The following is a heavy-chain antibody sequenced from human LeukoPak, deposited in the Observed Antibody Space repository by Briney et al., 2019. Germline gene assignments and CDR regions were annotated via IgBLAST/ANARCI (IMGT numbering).Heavy chain of an antibody. J-gene: IGHJ4*02. D-gene: IGHD3-3*01. Sequence: GGSLSLSCAASGLTFSSYAMSWVRQAPGKGLEWVSAISGSSGHTYYADSVKGRFTISRDNSKNTLYLQMNSLRAEDTAVYYCAKVGFSEMEWLLYSDHWGQGSLLTVSS. V-gene: IGHV3-23*01. CDR3: AKVGFSEMEWLLYSDH. CDR2: ISGSSGHT. CDR1: GLTFSSYA.